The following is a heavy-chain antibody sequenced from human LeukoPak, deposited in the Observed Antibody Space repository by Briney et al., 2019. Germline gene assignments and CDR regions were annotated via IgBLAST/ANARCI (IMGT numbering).Heavy chain of an antibody. CDR3: AKDIRRGYNFGYDQFAY. CDR1: GFIFSNYG. CDR2: IQYNGTTK. J-gene: IGHJ4*02. V-gene: IGHV3-30*02. Sequence: GGSLRLSCAASGFIFSNYGMHWVRQAPGKGLEWVAFIQYNGTTKDYADSVKGRFTISRDNSKNTVSLQMNSLTAEDTALYYCAKDIRRGYNFGYDQFAYWGQGTLVTVSS. D-gene: IGHD5-18*01.